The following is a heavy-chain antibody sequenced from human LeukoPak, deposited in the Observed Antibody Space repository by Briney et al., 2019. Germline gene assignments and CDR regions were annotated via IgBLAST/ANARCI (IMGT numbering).Heavy chain of an antibody. CDR2: IGSSGTTI. CDR3: ARDGFGYSGYDS. D-gene: IGHD5-12*01. CDR1: GFTFSEYG. V-gene: IGHV3-48*03. Sequence: GGSLRLSCAASGFTFSEYGMNWVRQAPGKGLDWVSYIGSSGTTIFYADSVKGRFSISRDNAKNSLYLQVNSLRAEDTAVYYCARDGFGYSGYDSWGQGTLVTVSS. J-gene: IGHJ4*02.